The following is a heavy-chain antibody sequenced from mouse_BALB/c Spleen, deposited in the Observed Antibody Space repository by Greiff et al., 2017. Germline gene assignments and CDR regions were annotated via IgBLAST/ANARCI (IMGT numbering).Heavy chain of an antibody. CDR3: ARSGALITTDYRDY. CDR1: GYTFTSYT. D-gene: IGHD2-4*01. Sequence: VQLQQSGAELVKPGASLKISCTASGYTFTSYTMHWVKQRPGQGLEWIGYINPSSGYTEYHQKFKDNTTLTADKSTSTTYMQLSSLTSEDSAVYYCARSGALITTDYRDYWGQGTTLTVSS. CDR2: INPSSGYT. J-gene: IGHJ2*01. V-gene: IGHV1-4*02.